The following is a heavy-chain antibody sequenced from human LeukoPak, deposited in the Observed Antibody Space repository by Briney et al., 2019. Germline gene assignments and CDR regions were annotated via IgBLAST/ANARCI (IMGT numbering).Heavy chain of an antibody. CDR3: ARDGGATVLKQAFDI. CDR1: GGSISSGGYS. D-gene: IGHD4-17*01. Sequence: PSETLSLTCAVSGGSISSGGYSWSWIRQAPGKGLVWIGYIYHSGSTYYNPSLTIRVTISIDRSKYQFSLKLSSVTAADTAVYYCARDGGATVLKQAFDIWGQGTMVTVSS. V-gene: IGHV4-30-2*01. CDR2: IYHSGST. J-gene: IGHJ3*02.